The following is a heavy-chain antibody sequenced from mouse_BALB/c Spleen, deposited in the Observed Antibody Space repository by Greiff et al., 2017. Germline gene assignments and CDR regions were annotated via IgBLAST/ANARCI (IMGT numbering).Heavy chain of an antibody. CDR1: GFSLTSYD. J-gene: IGHJ3*01. Sequence: VKLVESGPGLVAPSQSLSITCTVSGFSLTSYDISWIRQPPGKGLEWLGVIWTGGGTNYNSAFMSRLSISKDNSKSQVFLKMNSLQTDDTAIYYCVRDESSGYSFAYWGQGTLVTVSA. CDR2: IWTGGGT. V-gene: IGHV2-9-2*01. D-gene: IGHD3-1*01. CDR3: VRDESSGYSFAY.